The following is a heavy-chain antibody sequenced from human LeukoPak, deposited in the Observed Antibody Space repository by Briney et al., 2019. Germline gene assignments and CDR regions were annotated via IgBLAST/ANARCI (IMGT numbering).Heavy chain of an antibody. CDR3: ARDRVTTDYYYGMDV. CDR1: GFSVSSNY. D-gene: IGHD4-17*01. J-gene: IGHJ6*02. Sequence: GGSLRLSCAASGFSVSSNYMSWVRQAPGKGLEWVSVIYSGGSTYYADSVKGRFTISRDNSKNTLYLQMNSPRAEDTAVYYCARDRVTTDYYYGMDVWGQGTTVTVSS. CDR2: IYSGGST. V-gene: IGHV3-66*01.